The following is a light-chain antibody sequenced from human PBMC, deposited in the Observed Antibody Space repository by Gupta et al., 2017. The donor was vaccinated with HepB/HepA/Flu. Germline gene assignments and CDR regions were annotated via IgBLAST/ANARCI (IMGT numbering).Light chain of an antibody. CDR1: TSNIGRNY. V-gene: IGLV1-47*01. J-gene: IGLJ1*01. Sequence: QSVLTPPPSPSGPPGQRVTLSCSGSTSNIGRNYVYWYQQIPGTAPKLLIYRNNQRPSVVPDRFSGSKSGTSASLASSGLRADDEADYYCATGDDSLSGYVFGNGTNVTVL. CDR3: ATGDDSLSGYV. CDR2: RNN.